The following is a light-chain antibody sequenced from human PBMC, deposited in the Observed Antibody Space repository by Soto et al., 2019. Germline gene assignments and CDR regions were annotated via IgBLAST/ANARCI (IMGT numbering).Light chain of an antibody. CDR1: SSDVGGYNH. J-gene: IGLJ1*01. V-gene: IGLV2-14*01. CDR3: SSHTDSINRI. Sequence: QSALTQPASVSGSPGQSITISCAGTSSDVGGYNHVSWYQHRPGNAPKRIIYEVTKRPSGVSNRFSGSKSGDTASLTISGLQAEDEADYYCSSHTDSINRIFGTGTKVTV. CDR2: EVT.